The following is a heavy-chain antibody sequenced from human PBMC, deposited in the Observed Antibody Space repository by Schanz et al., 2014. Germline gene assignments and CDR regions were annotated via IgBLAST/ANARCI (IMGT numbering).Heavy chain of an antibody. D-gene: IGHD4-17*01. Sequence: EVQLVESGGGLVQPGGSLRLCCVASGFTFSRYWMTWVRQAPGKGLEWVANIKQDGSAKNYVDSVKGRFTISRDNPKNSPCLQMNSLRAEDTALYYCARVLGGDEGLDQWGQGTLVTVSS. V-gene: IGHV3-7*01. J-gene: IGHJ4*02. CDR1: GFTFSRYW. CDR2: IKQDGSAK. CDR3: ARVLGGDEGLDQ.